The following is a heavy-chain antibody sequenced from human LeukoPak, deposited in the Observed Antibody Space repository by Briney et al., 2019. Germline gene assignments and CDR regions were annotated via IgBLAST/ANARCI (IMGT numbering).Heavy chain of an antibody. D-gene: IGHD3-10*01. CDR3: AKGLYDSGDYNPLDY. J-gene: IGHJ4*02. CDR2: ISGRGGGT. Sequence: GGSLRLSCAASGFTFSSYAMSWVRPAPGKGLEWASGISGRGGGTYYADSVKGRFTISRDNSKNTLYLQMNSLRVEDTAVYYCAKGLYDSGDYNPLDYWGQGTLVTVSS. CDR1: GFTFSSYA. V-gene: IGHV3-23*01.